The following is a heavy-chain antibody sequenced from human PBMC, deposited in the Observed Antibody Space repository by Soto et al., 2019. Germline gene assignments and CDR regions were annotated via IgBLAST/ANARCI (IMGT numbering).Heavy chain of an antibody. J-gene: IGHJ4*02. CDR1: GFTFSRYG. CDR2: ISHDGSNK. D-gene: IGHD6-19*01. V-gene: IGHV3-30*03. CDR3: APGVGGWNFDY. Sequence: ESGGGVVQPGRSLRLSCAASGFTFSRYGMHWVRQAPGKGLEWVAAISHDGSNKYYADSVKGRLTISRDNSKNTLFLQINSPTPEDTAVYYSAPGVGGWNFDYWGRGTLVTVSS.